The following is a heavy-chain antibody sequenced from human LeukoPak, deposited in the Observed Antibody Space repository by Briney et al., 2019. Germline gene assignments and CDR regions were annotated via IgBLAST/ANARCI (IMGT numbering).Heavy chain of an antibody. CDR3: ARDPGPGISVAGTSS. CDR2: IYTSGST. CDR1: GGSISSGSYY. J-gene: IGHJ5*02. Sequence: SETLSLTCTVSGGSISSGSYYWSWIRQPAGKGLEWIGRIYTSGSTNYNPSLKSRVTISVDTSKNQFSLKLSSVTAADTAVYYCARDPGPGISVAGTSSWGQGTLVTVSS. V-gene: IGHV4-61*02. D-gene: IGHD6-19*01.